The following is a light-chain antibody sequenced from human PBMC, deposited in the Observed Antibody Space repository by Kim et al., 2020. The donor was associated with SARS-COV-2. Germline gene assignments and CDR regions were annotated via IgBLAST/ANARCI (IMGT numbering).Light chain of an antibody. V-gene: IGLV3-19*01. CDR2: GKN. J-gene: IGLJ2*01. Sequence: SSDLPQDPAVSVALGQTVRVTCQGDSLRSYYATWYQQKPGQAPILVIYGKNNRPSGIPDRFSGSSSGNTASLTITGTQAGDEADYYCNSRDSNDNVVFGGGTQRTVL. CDR1: SLRSYY. CDR3: NSRDSNDNVV.